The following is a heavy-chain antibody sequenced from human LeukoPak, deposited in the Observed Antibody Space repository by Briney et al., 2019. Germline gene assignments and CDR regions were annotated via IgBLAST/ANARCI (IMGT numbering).Heavy chain of an antibody. D-gene: IGHD3-3*01. CDR3: ARVKDDFWSGAPNWFDP. Sequence: PGGSLRLSCAASGFTFSSYAMHWVRQAPGKGLEWVAVISYDGSNKYYADSVKGRFTISRDNSKNTLYLQMNSLRAEDTAVYYCARVKDDFWSGAPNWFDPWGQGTLVTVSS. J-gene: IGHJ5*02. CDR2: ISYDGSNK. CDR1: GFTFSSYA. V-gene: IGHV3-30*04.